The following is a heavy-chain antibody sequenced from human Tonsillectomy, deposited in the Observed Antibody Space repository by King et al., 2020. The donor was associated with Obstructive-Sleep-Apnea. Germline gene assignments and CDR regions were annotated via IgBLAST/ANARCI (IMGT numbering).Heavy chain of an antibody. CDR2: IYYSGST. CDR1: GGSISSGGYY. V-gene: IGHV4-31*03. D-gene: IGHD4-17*01. Sequence: QLQESGPGLVKPSQTLSLTCTVSGGSISSGGYYWRWIRQHPGKGLEWIGYIYYSGSTYYNPSLKSRVTISVDTSKNQFSLKLSSVTAADTAVYYCARDKGYGDSPAFDIWGQGTMVTVSS. J-gene: IGHJ3*02. CDR3: ARDKGYGDSPAFDI.